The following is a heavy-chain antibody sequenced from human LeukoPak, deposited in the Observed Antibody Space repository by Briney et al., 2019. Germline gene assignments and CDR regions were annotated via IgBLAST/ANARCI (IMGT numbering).Heavy chain of an antibody. CDR3: ARVGYSSSWYVKFDY. V-gene: IGHV3-30*03. CDR1: GFTFSSYG. J-gene: IGHJ4*02. CDR2: ISYDGSNK. D-gene: IGHD6-13*01. Sequence: SGGSLRLSCAASGFTFSSYGMHWVRQAPGKGLEWVAVISYDGSNKYYADSVKGRFTISRDNAKNPLYLQMNSLRAEDTAVYYCARVGYSSSWYVKFDYWGQGTLVTVSS.